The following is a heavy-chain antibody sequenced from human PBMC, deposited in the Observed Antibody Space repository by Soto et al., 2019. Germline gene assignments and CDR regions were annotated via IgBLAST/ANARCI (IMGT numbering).Heavy chain of an antibody. V-gene: IGHV5-51*01. Sequence: PGESLKISCKGSGYSFTSYWIGWVRQVPGKGLEWMGIIYPGDSDTRYSPSFQGQVTISADKSISTAYLQWSSLKASDTAMYYCARLPYGGNFAFNWFDPWGQGTLVTVSS. CDR1: GYSFTSYW. CDR2: IYPGDSDT. J-gene: IGHJ5*02. CDR3: ARLPYGGNFAFNWFDP. D-gene: IGHD4-17*01.